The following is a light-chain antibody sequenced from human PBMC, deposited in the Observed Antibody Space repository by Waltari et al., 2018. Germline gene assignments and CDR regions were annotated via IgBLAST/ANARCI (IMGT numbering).Light chain of an antibody. V-gene: IGKV1D-16*01. CDR2: TTS. J-gene: IGKJ4*01. Sequence: DVQMTQSPSSLSASVGDRVTITCQASQGITNWLDWYQQKPEKAPKPLIYTTSSLQSGVPSRFSGSGSGTVFTFTISSLQPEDFATYYCQQYDSHPVTFGAGTKVEIK. CDR1: QGITNW. CDR3: QQYDSHPVT.